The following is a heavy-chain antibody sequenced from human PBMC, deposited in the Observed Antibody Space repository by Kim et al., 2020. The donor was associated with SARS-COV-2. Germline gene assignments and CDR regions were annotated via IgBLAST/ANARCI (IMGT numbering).Heavy chain of an antibody. CDR2: ISYDGSNK. D-gene: IGHD3-22*01. Sequence: GGSLRLSCAASGFTFSSYGMHWVRQAPGKGLEWVAVISYDGSNKYYADSVKGRFTISRDNSKNTLYLQMNSLRAEDTAVYYCAKSKNYYDSSGYRWGQGTVVTVSS. CDR1: GFTFSSYG. CDR3: AKSKNYYDSSGYR. V-gene: IGHV3-30*18. J-gene: IGHJ4*02.